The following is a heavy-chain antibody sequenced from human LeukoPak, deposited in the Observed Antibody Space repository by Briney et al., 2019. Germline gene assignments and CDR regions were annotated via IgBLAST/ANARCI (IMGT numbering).Heavy chain of an antibody. J-gene: IGHJ2*01. Sequence: SETLSLTCTVSGGSISSGDYYWSWIRQPPGKGLEWIGYIHYSGSTYYNPSLESRVTISVDTSKNQFSLKLSSVTAADTAVYYCARGISGYFDLWGRGTLVTVSS. CDR3: ARGISGYFDL. D-gene: IGHD2-15*01. V-gene: IGHV4-30-4*01. CDR1: GGSISSGDYY. CDR2: IHYSGST.